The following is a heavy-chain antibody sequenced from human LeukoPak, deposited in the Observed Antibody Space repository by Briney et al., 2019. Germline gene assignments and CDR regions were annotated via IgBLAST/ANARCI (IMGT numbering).Heavy chain of an antibody. CDR3: ARGVDYVWGSYRLDY. Sequence: GGSLRLSCAASGFTVSSNYMSWVRQAPGKGLEWVSVIYSGGSTYYADSVKGRFTISRDNSKNTLYLQMNSLRAEDTAVYYCARGVDYVWGSYRLDYWGQGTLVTVSS. J-gene: IGHJ4*02. CDR2: IYSGGST. V-gene: IGHV3-66*01. D-gene: IGHD3-16*02. CDR1: GFTVSSNY.